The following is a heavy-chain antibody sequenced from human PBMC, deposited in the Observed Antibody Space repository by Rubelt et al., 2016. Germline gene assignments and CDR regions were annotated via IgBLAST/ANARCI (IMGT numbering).Heavy chain of an antibody. D-gene: IGHD2-21*02. CDR2: ISYSGTT. V-gene: IGHV4-59*01. Sequence: QEPLQESGPGLVKPSETLSLTCTVSDASISSYYWSWIRQPPGKGLEWIGYISYSGTTNYNPSLKSRVTILVDTSKNQFSLKLSSVTAADTAVYYCARAIVVVTARAFDIWGQGTMVTVSS. CDR1: DASISSYY. CDR3: ARAIVVVTARAFDI. J-gene: IGHJ3*02.